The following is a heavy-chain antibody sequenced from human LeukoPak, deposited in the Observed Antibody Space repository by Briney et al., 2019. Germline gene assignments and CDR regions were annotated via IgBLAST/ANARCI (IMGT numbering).Heavy chain of an antibody. V-gene: IGHV1-69*05. Sequence: ASVTVSCKASGGTFSSYAISWVRQAPGQGLEWMGGIIPIFGTANYAQKFQGRVTITTDESTSTAYMELSSLRSEDTAVYYCARGVAAAGNYYYYYMDVWGKGTTVTASS. CDR1: GGTFSSYA. CDR3: ARGVAAAGNYYYYYMDV. D-gene: IGHD6-13*01. J-gene: IGHJ6*03. CDR2: IIPIFGTA.